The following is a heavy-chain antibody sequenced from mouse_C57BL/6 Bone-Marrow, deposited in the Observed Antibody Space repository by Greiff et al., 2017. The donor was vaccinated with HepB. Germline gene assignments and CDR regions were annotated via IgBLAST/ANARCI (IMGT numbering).Heavy chain of an antibody. CDR3: ARSDGYYGGDY. CDR1: GYSFTGYY. Sequence: EVKLQESGPELVKPGASVKISCKASGYSFTGYYMNWVKQSPEKSLEWIGEINPSTGGTTYNQKFKAKATLTVDKSSSTAYMQLKSLTSEDSAVYYCARSDGYYGGDYWGQGTTLTVSS. D-gene: IGHD2-3*01. V-gene: IGHV1-42*01. J-gene: IGHJ2*01. CDR2: INPSTGGT.